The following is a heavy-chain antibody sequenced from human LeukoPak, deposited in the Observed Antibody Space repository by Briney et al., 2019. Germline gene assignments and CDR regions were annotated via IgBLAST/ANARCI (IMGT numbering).Heavy chain of an antibody. CDR3: ARGRTGYDSSGYVK. J-gene: IGHJ4*02. D-gene: IGHD3-22*01. Sequence: PGGSLRLSCAASGFTFSSYSMNWVRQAPGKGLVWVSRLNSDESNTRYADSVKGRFTISRDNSKNTLYLQMNSLRAEDTAVYYCARGRTGYDSSGYVKWGQGTLVTVSS. V-gene: IGHV3-74*01. CDR1: GFTFSSYS. CDR2: LNSDESNT.